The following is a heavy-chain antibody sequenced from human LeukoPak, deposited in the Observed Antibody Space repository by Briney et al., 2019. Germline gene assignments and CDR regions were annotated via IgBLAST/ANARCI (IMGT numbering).Heavy chain of an antibody. V-gene: IGHV1-18*04. Sequence: ASVKVSCKASGYSFTSHYMHWVRQAPGQGLEWMGWINPNNGNTNYAQKLQGRVTMTTDTSTSTAYMELRSLRSDDTAMYYCARVSVGATQFDYWGQGTLVTVSS. J-gene: IGHJ4*02. CDR2: INPNNGNT. D-gene: IGHD1-26*01. CDR3: ARVSVGATQFDY. CDR1: GYSFTSHY.